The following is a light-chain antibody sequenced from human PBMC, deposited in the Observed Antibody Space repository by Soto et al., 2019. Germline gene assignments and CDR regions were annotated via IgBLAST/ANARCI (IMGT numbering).Light chain of an antibody. Sequence: QSVLTQPASVSGSPGQSITISCTGTSSDVGSYNLVSWYQQHPGKAPKLMIYEGSKRPSGVSNRFSGSKSGNTASLTISGLQAEDEADYYCCSYAGSSTYVSGTGTKLTVL. CDR3: CSYAGSSTYV. CDR2: EGS. CDR1: SSDVGSYNL. V-gene: IGLV2-23*01. J-gene: IGLJ1*01.